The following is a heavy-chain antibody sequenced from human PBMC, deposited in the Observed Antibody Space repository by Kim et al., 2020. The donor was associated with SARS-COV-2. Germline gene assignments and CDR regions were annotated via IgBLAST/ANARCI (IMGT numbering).Heavy chain of an antibody. CDR3: AGGGTYSHSFDC. CDR1: GFTVSSNY. Sequence: GGSLRLSCAASGFTVSSNYVIWVRQAPGKGLEWVSVIYSGGSTYYADSVKGRFTISSDNSKNTLYLQMNSLRVEDTGLYYCAGGGTYSHSFDCWGQGTLVTVSS. V-gene: IGHV3-53*01. J-gene: IGHJ4*02. CDR2: IYSGGST. D-gene: IGHD5-18*01.